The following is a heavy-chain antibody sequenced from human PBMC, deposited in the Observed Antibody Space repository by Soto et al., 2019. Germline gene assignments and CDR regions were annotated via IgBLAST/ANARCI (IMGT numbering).Heavy chain of an antibody. D-gene: IGHD3-10*01. Sequence: SETLSLTCTVSGGSISSSSYYWGWIRQPPGKGLEWIGNIYYSENTYYNPSLKSRVTISIDMSQNQFSLKLGSVTASDTALYYCACASGSGSYYLWLYFDYWAQGTPGTVS. CDR1: GGSISSSSYY. J-gene: IGHJ4*02. V-gene: IGHV4-39*01. CDR2: IYYSENT. CDR3: ACASGSGSYYLWLYFDY.